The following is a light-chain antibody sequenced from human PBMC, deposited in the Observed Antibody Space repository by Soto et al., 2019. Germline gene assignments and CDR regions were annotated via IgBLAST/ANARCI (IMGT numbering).Light chain of an antibody. V-gene: IGKV3-15*01. CDR3: QQYNNWPLT. CDR1: QSISSN. CDR2: GAS. J-gene: IGKJ3*01. Sequence: EIVMTQSPATLSVSPGERATLSCRASQSISSNLAWYQQKPGQAPRLLIYGASTRATGIPARFSGSGSGTELTLTISSLQSEDFAVYYCQQYNNWPLTVGPGTKVDSK.